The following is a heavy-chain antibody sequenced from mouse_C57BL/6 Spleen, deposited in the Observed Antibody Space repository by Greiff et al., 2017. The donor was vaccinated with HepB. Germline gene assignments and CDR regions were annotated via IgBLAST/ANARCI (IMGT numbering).Heavy chain of an antibody. V-gene: IGHV1-72*01. CDR2: IDPNSGGT. Sequence: QVQLKQPGAERVQPGASVKLSCKASGYTFTSYWMHWVKQRPGRGLEWIGRIDPNSGGTKYNEKFKSKATLTVDKPSSTAYMQLSSLTSEDSAVYYCARHSIPTGDYFDYWGEGATLTVSS. J-gene: IGHJ2*01. CDR1: GYTFTSYW. CDR3: ARHSIPTGDYFDY.